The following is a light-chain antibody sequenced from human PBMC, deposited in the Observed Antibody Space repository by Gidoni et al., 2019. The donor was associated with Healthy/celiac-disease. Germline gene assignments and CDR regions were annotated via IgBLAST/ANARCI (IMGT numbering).Light chain of an antibody. Sequence: QSALTQPASVSGSPGQSITISCTGTRSDVGSYNLVSWYQQHPGKAPKLMIYAGSKRPSGVSNRFSGSKSGNTASLTISGLQAEDEADYYCCSYAGSSTPYVFGTGTKVTVL. J-gene: IGLJ1*01. CDR1: RSDVGSYNL. CDR2: AGS. V-gene: IGLV2-23*01. CDR3: CSYAGSSTPYV.